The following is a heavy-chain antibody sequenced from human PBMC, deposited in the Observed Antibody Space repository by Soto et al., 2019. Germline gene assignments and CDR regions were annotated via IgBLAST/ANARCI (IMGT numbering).Heavy chain of an antibody. V-gene: IGHV1-18*04. Sequence: ASVKVSCKASGYTFTSYGISWVRQAPGQGLEWMGWISAYNGNTNYAQRLQGRVTMTTDTSTSTAYMELRSLRSDDTAVYYCARDRRGSSSPRFDYWGQGTLVTVSS. CDR1: GYTFTSYG. CDR2: ISAYNGNT. D-gene: IGHD6-6*01. J-gene: IGHJ4*02. CDR3: ARDRRGSSSPRFDY.